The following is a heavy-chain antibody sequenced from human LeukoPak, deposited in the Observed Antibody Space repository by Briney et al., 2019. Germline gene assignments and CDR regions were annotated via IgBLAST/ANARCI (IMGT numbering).Heavy chain of an antibody. Sequence: PGGSLRLSCAASGFTFSSYAVTWVRQAPGKGLNWVSGISGSGGSTYYADSVKGRFTISRDNSKNTLYLQMNSLRAEDTAVYFCARRSGVAVAGAFDYWGQGTLVTVSS. CDR2: ISGSGGST. CDR3: ARRSGVAVAGAFDY. J-gene: IGHJ4*02. D-gene: IGHD6-19*01. CDR1: GFTFSSYA. V-gene: IGHV3-23*01.